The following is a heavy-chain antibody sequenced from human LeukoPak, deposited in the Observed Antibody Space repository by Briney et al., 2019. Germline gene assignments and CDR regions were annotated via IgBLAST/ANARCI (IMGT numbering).Heavy chain of an antibody. CDR1: GFTFSSYG. CDR2: IWYDGSNK. J-gene: IGHJ4*02. D-gene: IGHD2-21*02. V-gene: IGHV3-33*06. CDR3: AKEEEAYCGGDCYSTAGY. Sequence: PGGSLRLSCAASGFTFSSYGMHWVRQAPGKGLEWVAVIWYDGSNKYYADSVKGRFTISRDNSKNTLYLQMNSLTAEDTAVYHCAKEEEAYCGGDCYSTAGYWGQGTLVTVSS.